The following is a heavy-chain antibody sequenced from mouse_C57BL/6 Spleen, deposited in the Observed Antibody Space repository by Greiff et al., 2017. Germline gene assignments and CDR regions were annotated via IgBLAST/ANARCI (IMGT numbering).Heavy chain of an antibody. D-gene: IGHD2-3*01. CDR3: ARREDGPYAMDY. CDR2: ISSGSSTI. CDR1: GFTFSDYG. V-gene: IGHV5-17*01. Sequence: DVMLVESGGGLVKPGGSLKLSCAASGFTFSDYGMHWVRQAPEKGLEWVAYISSGSSTIYYADTVKGRFTISRDNAKNTLFLQMTSLRSEDTAMYYCARREDGPYAMDYWGQGTSVTVSS. J-gene: IGHJ4*01.